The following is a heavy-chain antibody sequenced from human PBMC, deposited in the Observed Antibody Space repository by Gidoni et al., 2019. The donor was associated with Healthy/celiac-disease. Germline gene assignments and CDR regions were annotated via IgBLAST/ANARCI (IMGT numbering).Heavy chain of an antibody. CDR2: ISYDGSNK. J-gene: IGHJ4*02. CDR1: GFTFSSYS. Sequence: QVQLVESGGGVVQPGRSLRLPCAASGFTFSSYSMHWGRQAPGKGLDWVAVISYDGSNKYFADSVKGRFTSSRDNSQITLYLQMTSLRAEDTAVYYCAREKGVVRGVFDYWGQGTLVTVSS. D-gene: IGHD3-10*01. V-gene: IGHV3-30-3*01. CDR3: AREKGVVRGVFDY.